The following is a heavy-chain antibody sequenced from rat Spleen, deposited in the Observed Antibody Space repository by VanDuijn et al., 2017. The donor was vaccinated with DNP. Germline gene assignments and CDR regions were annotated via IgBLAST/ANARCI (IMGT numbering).Heavy chain of an antibody. Sequence: QVQLKESGPGLVQPSQTLSLTCTVSGFSLTSYNVHWVRQPTGKGLEWMGVIWTGGSTDYNSALKSRLSISRDTSKSQVFLKRNSLQTEDIATYSCAREALTTPLDYWGQGVMVTVSS. CDR3: AREALTTPLDY. CDR2: IWTGGST. V-gene: IGHV2-30*01. D-gene: IGHD1-10*01. CDR1: GFSLTSYN. J-gene: IGHJ2*01.